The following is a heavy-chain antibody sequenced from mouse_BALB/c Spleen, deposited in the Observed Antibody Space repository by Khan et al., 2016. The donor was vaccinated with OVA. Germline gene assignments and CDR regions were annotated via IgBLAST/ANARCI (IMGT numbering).Heavy chain of an antibody. D-gene: IGHD2-1*01. CDR1: GFTFSTYA. Sequence: EVQLVESGGGLVKPGGSLKLSCAASGFTFSTYAMSWVRQTPEKRLEWVATISSDGDYTYYPDNVTGRFTISRDNAKNTLYLQMSSLRSEDTAMYYGARSPYGNFAYWGQGTLGTVSA. CDR2: ISSDGDYT. V-gene: IGHV5-9-3*01. J-gene: IGHJ3*01. CDR3: ARSPYGNFAY.